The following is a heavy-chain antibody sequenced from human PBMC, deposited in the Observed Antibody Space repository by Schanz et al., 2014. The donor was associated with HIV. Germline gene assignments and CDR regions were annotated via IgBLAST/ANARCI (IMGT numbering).Heavy chain of an antibody. J-gene: IGHJ4*02. Sequence: QVQLVESGGGVVQPGRSLSLSCAASGFTFRSYGMHWVRQAPGKGLEWVAVIWYDGTNKYYADSVKGRFTISRDNSKNTLYLQMNSLRAEDTAVYYCARGDGGYWYYFDYWGQGTLVTVSS. CDR3: ARGDGGYWYYFDY. CDR1: GFTFRSYG. V-gene: IGHV3-33*01. D-gene: IGHD5-12*01. CDR2: IWYDGTNK.